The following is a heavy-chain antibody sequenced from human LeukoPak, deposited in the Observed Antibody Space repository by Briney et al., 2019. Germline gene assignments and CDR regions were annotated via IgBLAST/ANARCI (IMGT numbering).Heavy chain of an antibody. V-gene: IGHV1-2*02. Sequence: ASVKVSCKASEYTFSVYHIHWVRLAPGQGLEWMAWINPNSGDTNYAQKFQGRVTMTRDTSISTVYMEVNSLKFDDTAVYYGDLIPGASWAFDFWGQGTLVTVSS. D-gene: IGHD2-2*01. CDR3: DLIPGASWAFDF. J-gene: IGHJ4*02. CDR1: EYTFSVYH. CDR2: INPNSGDT.